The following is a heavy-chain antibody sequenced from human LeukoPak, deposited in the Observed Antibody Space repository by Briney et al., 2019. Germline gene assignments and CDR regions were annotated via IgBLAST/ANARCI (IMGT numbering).Heavy chain of an antibody. D-gene: IGHD4-17*01. Sequence: PGGSLRLSCAASGFNLGTYSMNWVRQAPGKGLEWVSYISSSGSTMYYADSVKGRFTISRENAKNSLYLQMNSLRAGDTAVYYCARGTVTTAFDYWGQGTLVTVSS. CDR3: ARGTVTTAFDY. CDR2: ISSSGSTM. V-gene: IGHV3-48*01. CDR1: GFNLGTYS. J-gene: IGHJ4*02.